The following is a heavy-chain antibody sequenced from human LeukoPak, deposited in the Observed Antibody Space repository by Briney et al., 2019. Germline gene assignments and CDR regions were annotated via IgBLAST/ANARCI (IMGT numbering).Heavy chain of an antibody. Sequence: GASVKVSCKASGYTFTSHGISWVRQAPGQGLEWMGWISAYNGNTNYAQKLQGRVAMTTDTSASTAYMELSSLRSEDTAVYYCARDSDSSGYFLGLMYWGQGTLVTVSS. CDR3: ARDSDSSGYFLGLMY. CDR2: ISAYNGNT. D-gene: IGHD3-22*01. J-gene: IGHJ4*02. V-gene: IGHV1-18*01. CDR1: GYTFTSHG.